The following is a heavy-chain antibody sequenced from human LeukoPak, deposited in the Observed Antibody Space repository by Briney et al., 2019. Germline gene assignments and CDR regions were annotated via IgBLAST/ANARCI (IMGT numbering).Heavy chain of an antibody. CDR1: GYTFTSYA. J-gene: IGHJ3*02. V-gene: IGHV7-4-1*02. D-gene: IGHD3-9*01. CDR3: ARDLDDILTGPLGAFDI. Sequence: AASVKVSCKASGYTFTSYAMNWVRQAPGQGLEWMGWINTNTGNPTYAQGFTGRFVFSLDTSVSTAYLQISSLKAEDTAVYYCARDLDDILTGPLGAFDIWGQGTMVTVSS. CDR2: INTNTGNP.